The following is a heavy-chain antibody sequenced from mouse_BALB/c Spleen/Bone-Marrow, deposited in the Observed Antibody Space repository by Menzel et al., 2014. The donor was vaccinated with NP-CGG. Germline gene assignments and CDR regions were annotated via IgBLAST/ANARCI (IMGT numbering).Heavy chain of an antibody. CDR2: INPSNGRT. V-gene: IGHV1S81*02. CDR1: GYTLTSYW. Sequence: QVQLQQSGAELVKSRASVNLTCNTSGYTLTSYWMHWLEQRPGQVLEWMGEINPSNGRTNYNEKFKSRSTLTVDKSSSTAYMQLNSLTSEDSAVYYCAGEVYDKGRVPSWGQGTLVIVS. J-gene: IGHJ3*01. D-gene: IGHD2-3*01. CDR3: AGEVYDKGRVPS.